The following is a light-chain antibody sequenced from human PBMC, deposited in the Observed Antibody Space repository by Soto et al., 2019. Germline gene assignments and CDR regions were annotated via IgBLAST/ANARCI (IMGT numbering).Light chain of an antibody. CDR1: QSVSSSY. CDR3: QQYGSSPMYT. J-gene: IGKJ2*01. V-gene: IGKV3-20*01. CDR2: GAS. Sequence: IGLTRSPGTLSLSPGERATLSCRASQSVSSSYLAWYQQKPGQAPRLLIYGASSRATGIPDRFSGSGSGTDFTLTISRLEPEDFAVYYCQQYGSSPMYTCGQGTKLEIK.